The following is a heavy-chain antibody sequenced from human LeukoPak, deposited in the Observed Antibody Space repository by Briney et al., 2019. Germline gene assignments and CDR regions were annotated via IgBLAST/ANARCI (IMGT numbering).Heavy chain of an antibody. CDR2: IRSKANSYAT. D-gene: IGHD6-13*01. V-gene: IGHV3-73*01. CDR3: TRLGAYSSRNDYFDY. Sequence: GGSLRLSCAASGFTFSSYAMSWVRQASGKGLEWVGRIRSKANSYATAYAASVKGRFTISRDDSKNTAYLQMNSLKTEDTAVYYCTRLGAYSSRNDYFDYWGQGTLVTVSS. J-gene: IGHJ4*02. CDR1: GFTFSSYA.